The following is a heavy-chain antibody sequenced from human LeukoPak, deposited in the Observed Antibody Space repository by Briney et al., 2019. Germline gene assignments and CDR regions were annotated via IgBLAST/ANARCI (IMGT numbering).Heavy chain of an antibody. D-gene: IGHD1-26*01. CDR2: INPNSGGT. CDR3: ATPGASGRDFDY. J-gene: IGHJ4*02. CDR1: GYTFTGYY. V-gene: IGHV1-2*02. Sequence: ASVKVSCKASGYTFTGYYMHWVRQAPGQGLEWMGWINPNSGGTNYAQKFQGRVTMARDTSISTAYMEVSRLRSDDTAVYYCATPGASGRDFDYWGQGTLVTVSS.